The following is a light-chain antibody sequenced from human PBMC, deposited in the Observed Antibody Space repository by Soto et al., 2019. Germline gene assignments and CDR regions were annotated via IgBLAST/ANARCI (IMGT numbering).Light chain of an antibody. CDR3: QQYGSSPRT. J-gene: IGKJ1*01. Sequence: EIVLTQSPGTLSLSPGERATLSCRASKSVSSSYLAWYQQKPGQAPRLLIFGASSRATGIPDRFSGSGSGTDFTLTISSLEPEDLAVYYCQQYGSSPRTFGQGTKVEIK. CDR1: KSVSSSY. CDR2: GAS. V-gene: IGKV3-20*01.